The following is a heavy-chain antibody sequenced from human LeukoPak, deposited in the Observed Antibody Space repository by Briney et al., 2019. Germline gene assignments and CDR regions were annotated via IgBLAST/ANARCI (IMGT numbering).Heavy chain of an antibody. D-gene: IGHD3-3*01. CDR3: ARSLAPNLRFLEWSPIDY. CDR1: GGSIGSGGYY. Sequence: SETLSLTRTVSGGSIGSGGYYWSWIRQPPGKGLEWIGYIYHSGSTYYNPSLKSRVTISVDRSKNQFSLKLSSVTAADTAVYYCARSLAPNLRFLEWSPIDYWGQGTLVTVSS. CDR2: IYHSGST. V-gene: IGHV4-30-2*01. J-gene: IGHJ4*02.